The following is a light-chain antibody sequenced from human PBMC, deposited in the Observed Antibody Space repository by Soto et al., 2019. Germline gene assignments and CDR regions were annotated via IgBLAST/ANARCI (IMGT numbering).Light chain of an antibody. CDR2: GAS. CDR1: QSISSY. Sequence: EIVLTQSPGTLSLSPGERATLSCRASQSISSYLAWYQQKPGQAPRLLIYGASSRATGIPDRFSGSGSGTDFTLTISRLEPEDFAVYYCQQYGRSGTFGQGTKVDIK. CDR3: QQYGRSGT. V-gene: IGKV3-20*01. J-gene: IGKJ1*01.